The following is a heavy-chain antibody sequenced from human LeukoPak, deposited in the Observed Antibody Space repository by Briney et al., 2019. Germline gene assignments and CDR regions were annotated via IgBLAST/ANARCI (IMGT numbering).Heavy chain of an antibody. CDR1: GFTFSSYA. D-gene: IGHD4-17*01. V-gene: IGHV3-23*01. J-gene: IGHJ4*02. CDR3: AKNVRWSTFDY. Sequence: GGSLRLSCVASGFTFSSYAMSWVRQAPGKGLEWVSAISGSGDSTYYADSVKGRFTISRDNSKNTLYLQMNSLRAEDTAVYYCAKNVRWSTFDYWGQGTLVTVSS. CDR2: ISGSGDST.